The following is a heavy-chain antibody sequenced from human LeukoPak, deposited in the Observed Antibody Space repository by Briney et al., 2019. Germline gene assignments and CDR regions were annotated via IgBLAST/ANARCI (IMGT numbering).Heavy chain of an antibody. CDR3: ASRMYYYYGMDV. CDR1: GGSFSDYY. J-gene: IGHJ6*02. V-gene: IGHV4-34*01. Sequence: SETLSLTCAVYGGSFSDYYWSWIRQPPGKGLEWIGEINHSGSTNYNPSLKSRVTISVDTSKNQFSLKLSSVTAADTAVYYCASRMYYYYGMDVWGQGTTVIVSS. CDR2: INHSGST.